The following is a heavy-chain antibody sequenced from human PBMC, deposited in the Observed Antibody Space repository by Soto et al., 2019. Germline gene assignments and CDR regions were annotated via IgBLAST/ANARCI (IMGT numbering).Heavy chain of an antibody. J-gene: IGHJ6*03. CDR3: ASQTSNYCTNGVCYAPYYYYMGV. D-gene: IGHD2-8*01. CDR2: IRYRGST. V-gene: IGHV4-59*08. Sequence: SETLSLTCTVFSGSISTYYWSCVRQTPGKGLKKIGYIRYRGSTKYNPSIRSRVTISVDTSKNHFSLKLTSVTAADTAVYYCASQTSNYCTNGVCYAPYYYYMGVWGKGTTVTVSS. CDR1: SGSISTYY.